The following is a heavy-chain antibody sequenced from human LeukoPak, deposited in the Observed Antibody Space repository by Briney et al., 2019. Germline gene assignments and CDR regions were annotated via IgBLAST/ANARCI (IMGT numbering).Heavy chain of an antibody. D-gene: IGHD3-10*01. CDR3: ARGDYYGSPKTVAA. CDR2: INPNSGGT. CDR1: GYTFTGYY. Sequence: ASVKVSCKASGYTFTGYYMHWVRQAPGQGLEWMGWINPNSGGTNYAQKFQGGVIMTRDTSITTVYMELSGLRSDDTAIYYCARGDYYGSPKTVAAWGQGTLVTVSS. V-gene: IGHV1-2*02. J-gene: IGHJ5*02.